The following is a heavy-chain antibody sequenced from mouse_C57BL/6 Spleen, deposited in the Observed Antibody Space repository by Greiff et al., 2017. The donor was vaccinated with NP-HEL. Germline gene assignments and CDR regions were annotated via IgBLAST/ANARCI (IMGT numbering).Heavy chain of an antibody. V-gene: IGHV1-82*01. Sequence: VQLQQSGPELVKPGASVKLSCKASGYAFSSSWMNWVQQRPGKGLEWIGRIYPGDGDTNYNGKFKGKATLTADKSSSTAYMQLSSLTSEDSAVYFCARSYYGYDDAMDYWGQGTSVTVSS. J-gene: IGHJ4*01. D-gene: IGHD2-2*01. CDR2: IYPGDGDT. CDR3: ARSYYGYDDAMDY. CDR1: GYAFSSSW.